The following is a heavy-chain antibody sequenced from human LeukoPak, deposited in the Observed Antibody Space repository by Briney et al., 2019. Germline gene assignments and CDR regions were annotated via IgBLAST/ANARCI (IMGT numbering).Heavy chain of an antibody. V-gene: IGHV1-69*05. J-gene: IGHJ3*02. D-gene: IGHD3-22*01. Sequence: SVKVSCTASGGTFSSYAISWVRQAPGQGLEWMGGIIPIFGTANYAQKFQGRVTITTDESTSTAYMELSSLRSEDTAVYYCAREGSQTYYYDSSGYYDAFDIWGQGTMVTVSS. CDR3: AREGSQTYYYDSSGYYDAFDI. CDR1: GGTFSSYA. CDR2: IIPIFGTA.